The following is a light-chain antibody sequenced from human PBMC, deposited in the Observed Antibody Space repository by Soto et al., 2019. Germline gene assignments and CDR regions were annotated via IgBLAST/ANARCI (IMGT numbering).Light chain of an antibody. V-gene: IGKV1-5*01. CDR3: HQYNSYSYL. Sequence: DIQMTQSPATLSASVGDRVTITCRASQSISSWLAWYQQKPGKAPKLLIYDASSLENGGPSRFSGSGSGTEYTLPITSLHPRDFAAFYCHQYNSYSYLLGQRTKPQLK. CDR2: DAS. J-gene: IGKJ2*01. CDR1: QSISSW.